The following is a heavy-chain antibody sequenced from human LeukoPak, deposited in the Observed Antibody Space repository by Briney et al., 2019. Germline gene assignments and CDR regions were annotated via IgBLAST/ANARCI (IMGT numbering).Heavy chain of an antibody. J-gene: IGHJ4*02. CDR1: GQSLTGYF. CDR2: IDPNTGDT. V-gene: IGHV1-2*06. Sequence: ATVKVSCKASGQSLTGYFIHWVRQAPGQGLEWVGRIDPNTGDTIYAQNFQGRVTVTSATSISTAYMELSRLTSDDTAVYFCARLGLHGSGTYYFFDYWGQGTLVTVSS. CDR3: ARLGLHGSGTYYFFDY. D-gene: IGHD3-10*01.